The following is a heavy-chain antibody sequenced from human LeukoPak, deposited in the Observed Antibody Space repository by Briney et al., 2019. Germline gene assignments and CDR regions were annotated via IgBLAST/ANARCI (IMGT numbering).Heavy chain of an antibody. CDR1: GFSFSSYA. J-gene: IGHJ4*03. D-gene: IGHD2-8*01. Sequence: GGSLRLSCAAPGFSFSSYAMSWVRQAPGRGLEWVSAISGSGANTYYADSVKGRFTISRDNTKDTLYLQMNTLRAEDTAVYYCAKRPSAYCSDGGCYF. CDR3: AKRPSAYCSDGGCYF. CDR2: ISGSGANT. V-gene: IGHV3-23*01.